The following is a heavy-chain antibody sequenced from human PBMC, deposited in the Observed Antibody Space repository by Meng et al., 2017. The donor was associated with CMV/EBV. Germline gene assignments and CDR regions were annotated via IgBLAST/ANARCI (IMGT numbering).Heavy chain of an antibody. CDR2: IHVDGRGI. Sequence: EGQLGESGAGLVQPWWSLRLSCTVSGITLRSYLMHVVRQAPGKGLEWVSRIHVDGRGISYADSVKGRFTISKDDARNSLHLQMNSLRVEDTAVYYCARGLEENLGWEMGYWGQGTLVTASS. CDR3: ARGLEENLGWEMGY. J-gene: IGHJ4*02. V-gene: IGHV3-74*01. CDR1: GITLRSYL. D-gene: IGHD1-26*01.